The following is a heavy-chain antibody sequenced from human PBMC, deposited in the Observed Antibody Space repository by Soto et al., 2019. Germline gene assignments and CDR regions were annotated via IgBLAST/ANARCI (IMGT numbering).Heavy chain of an antibody. D-gene: IGHD2-15*01. V-gene: IGHV1-18*01. CDR1: GYTFTSYG. J-gene: IGHJ6*03. CDR3: AKLRSYYYMDV. Sequence: QVQLVQSGAEVKKPGASVKVSCKASGYTFTSYGISWVRQAPGQGLEWMGWISAYNGNTNYAQKLQGRVTMTTDTSTSRAYMELRSMRSADTAVYFCAKLRSYYYMDVWGNGTTVTVSS. CDR2: ISAYNGNT.